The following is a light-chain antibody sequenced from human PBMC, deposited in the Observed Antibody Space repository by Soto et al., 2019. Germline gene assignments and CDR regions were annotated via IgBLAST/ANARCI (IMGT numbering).Light chain of an antibody. CDR3: CSYAGSYTLL. CDR2: DVT. V-gene: IGLV2-11*01. CDR1: SFDVGAYNY. J-gene: IGLJ2*01. Sequence: SVLTQPPSASGSPGQSVTISCTGTSFDVGAYNYVSWHQQHPGKAPKLMIYDVTKRPSGVPDRFSGSKSGNTASLTISGLQAEDEADYYCCSYAGSYTLLFGGGTQLTVL.